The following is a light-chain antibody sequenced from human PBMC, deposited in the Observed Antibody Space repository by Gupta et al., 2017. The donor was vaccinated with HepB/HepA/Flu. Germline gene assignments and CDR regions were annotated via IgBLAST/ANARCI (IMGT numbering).Light chain of an antibody. J-gene: IGKJ1*01. V-gene: IGKV1-8*01. CDR2: AAS. Sequence: AIRMTQSPSSFSASTGDRVTITCRASQGISSYLAWYQQKPGKAPKLLIYAASTLQSGVPSRFSGSGSGTDFTLTISCLQSEDFATYYCKQYYSYPRTVGQGTKVEIK. CDR3: KQYYSYPRT. CDR1: QGISSY.